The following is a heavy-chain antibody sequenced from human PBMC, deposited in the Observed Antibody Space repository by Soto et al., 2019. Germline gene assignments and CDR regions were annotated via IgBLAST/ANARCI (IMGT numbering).Heavy chain of an antibody. J-gene: IGHJ4*02. D-gene: IGHD3-22*01. CDR3: AAEGYDSSGYKP. V-gene: IGHV1-58*01. CDR1: GCTFTSSA. Sequence: GASVKVSCKASGCTFTSSALQWVRQARGQRLEWIGWIVVGSGNTNYAQKFQERVTITRDMSTSTAYMELSSLRSEDTAVYYCAAEGYDSSGYKPWGQGTLVTVSS. CDR2: IVVGSGNT.